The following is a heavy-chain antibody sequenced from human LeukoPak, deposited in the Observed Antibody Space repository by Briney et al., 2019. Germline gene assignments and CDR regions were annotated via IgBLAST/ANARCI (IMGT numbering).Heavy chain of an antibody. CDR3: ARDLVYSSSGNPS. CDR2: IYYSGST. J-gene: IGHJ4*02. D-gene: IGHD6-13*01. V-gene: IGHV4-31*03. Sequence: SQTLSLTCTVSGGSISSGGYYWNWLRQHPGKGLEWIGYIYYSGSTYYNPSLKSRVTISVDTSKNQFSLKLSSVTAADTAVYYCARDLVYSSSGNPSWGQGTLVTVSS. CDR1: GGSISSGGYY.